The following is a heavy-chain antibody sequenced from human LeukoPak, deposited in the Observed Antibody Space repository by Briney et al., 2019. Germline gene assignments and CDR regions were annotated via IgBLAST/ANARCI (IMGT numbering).Heavy chain of an antibody. Sequence: ASVKVSCKASGYTFTSYGISWVRQAPGQGLEWMGWISAYNGNTNYAQKLQGRVTMTTDTSTSTAYMELRSLRSDDTAVYYCARSNIVATILDYYYYMDVWGKGTTVTVSS. D-gene: IGHD5-12*01. J-gene: IGHJ6*03. CDR3: ARSNIVATILDYYYYMDV. V-gene: IGHV1-18*01. CDR2: ISAYNGNT. CDR1: GYTFTSYG.